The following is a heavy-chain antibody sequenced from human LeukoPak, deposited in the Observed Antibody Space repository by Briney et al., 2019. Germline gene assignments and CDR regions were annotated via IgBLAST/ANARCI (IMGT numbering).Heavy chain of an antibody. CDR2: MYYRGNT. D-gene: IGHD1-26*01. Sequence: SETLSLTCTVSGGSISSITYYWGWIRQPPGKGLEWVGHMYYRGNTFCNPSLKSRVTISVDTSKNQFSLKLRSVTAADPAVYYCARLCGNYQNYFDYWGQGTLVTVSS. V-gene: IGHV4-39*07. J-gene: IGHJ4*02. CDR3: ARLCGNYQNYFDY. CDR1: GGSISSITYY.